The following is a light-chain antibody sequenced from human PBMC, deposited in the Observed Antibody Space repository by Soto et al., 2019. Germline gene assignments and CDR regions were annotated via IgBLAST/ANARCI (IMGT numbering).Light chain of an antibody. CDR1: QSVNRQ. J-gene: IGKJ1*01. CDR2: DTS. V-gene: IGKV3-15*01. Sequence: EIVMTQSQGSLSVTPGERVTPSCRASQSVNRQVLWYQHRPGQAPRLLIYDTSARAAVIPARFIVIWSATEITLTISSLKSEDLSLYYCQHTLKWPPTFSQVTKVDIK. CDR3: QHTLKWPPT.